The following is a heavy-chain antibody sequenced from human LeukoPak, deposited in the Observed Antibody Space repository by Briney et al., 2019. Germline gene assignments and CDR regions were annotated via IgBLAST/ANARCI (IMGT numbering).Heavy chain of an antibody. Sequence: GGSLRLSCAASGFTFSSYAMSWVRQAPGKGLEWVSAISGSGGSTYYADSVKGRFTISRDNSKNTLYLQMNSLRAKDTAVYYCVRNNYDSGFAFDIWGQGTMVTVSS. J-gene: IGHJ3*02. CDR2: ISGSGGST. CDR1: GFTFSSYA. V-gene: IGHV3-23*01. D-gene: IGHD3-22*01. CDR3: VRNNYDSGFAFDI.